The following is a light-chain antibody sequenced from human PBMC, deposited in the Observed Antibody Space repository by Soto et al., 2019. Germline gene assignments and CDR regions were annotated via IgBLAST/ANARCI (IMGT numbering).Light chain of an antibody. Sequence: QSALTQPASVSGSPGQSITISCTGTSSDVGTYNYVSWYQQHSGKAPKLMIYEVSNRPSGVSNRFSGSKSGNTASLTISGLQAEDEADYYCCSYAGSYTWVFGGGTKLTVL. J-gene: IGLJ3*02. V-gene: IGLV2-14*01. CDR1: SSDVGTYNY. CDR3: CSYAGSYTWV. CDR2: EVS.